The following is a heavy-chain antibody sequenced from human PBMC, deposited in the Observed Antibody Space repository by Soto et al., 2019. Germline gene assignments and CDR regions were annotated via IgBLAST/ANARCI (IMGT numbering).Heavy chain of an antibody. V-gene: IGHV3-11*01. Sequence: GGSLRLSCAASGFSFGDHYVTWIRQAPGKGLEWVSHISSSGTTKTYADSVKGRFTISRDNAKKSLFLEMNSLRAEDTALYYCATLSRGYYNGMDVWGQGTTVTVS. CDR1: GFSFGDHY. J-gene: IGHJ6*02. CDR3: ATLSRGYYNGMDV. CDR2: ISSSGTTK.